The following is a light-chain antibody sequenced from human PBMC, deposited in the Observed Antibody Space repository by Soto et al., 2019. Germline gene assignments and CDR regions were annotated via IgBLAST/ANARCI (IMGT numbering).Light chain of an antibody. Sequence: IQMTQSPYSLPASVEERAPFTCQATQDINNYLSWYHQKPGKAPKLLIYDASNLETGVPSRFSGSGSGTDFTFTISSLQPEDIATYYCQQYDKGVTFGQGTRLEIK. V-gene: IGKV1-33*01. CDR2: DAS. CDR1: QDINNY. J-gene: IGKJ5*01. CDR3: QQYDKGVT.